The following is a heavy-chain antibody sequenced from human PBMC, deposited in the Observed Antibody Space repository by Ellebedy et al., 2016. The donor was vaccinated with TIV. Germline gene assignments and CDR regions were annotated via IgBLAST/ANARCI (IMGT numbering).Heavy chain of an antibody. CDR2: INQSGTM. D-gene: IGHD5-24*01. Sequence: SETLSLTCAVYGGSLSGYYWSWIRQPPGKGLEWIGEINQSGTMNYSPSLKSRVTISVDTSKNQFSLKLSSVTAADTAVYYCARGRRDGYNRRMIDYWGQGTLVTVSS. CDR1: GGSLSGYY. J-gene: IGHJ4*02. CDR3: ARGRRDGYNRRMIDY. V-gene: IGHV4-34*01.